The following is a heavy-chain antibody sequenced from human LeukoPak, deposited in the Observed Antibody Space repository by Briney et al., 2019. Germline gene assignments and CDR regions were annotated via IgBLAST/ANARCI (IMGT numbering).Heavy chain of an antibody. CDR2: IYTSGST. J-gene: IGHJ4*02. V-gene: IGHV4-4*07. CDR3: AREKQWLGIDY. Sequence: SETLSLTCTVSGGSISSYYWSWIRQPAGKGPEWIGRIYTSGSTNYNPSLKSRVTMSVDTSKNQFSLKLSSVTAADAAVYYCAREKQWLGIDYWGQGTLVTVSS. CDR1: GGSISSYY. D-gene: IGHD6-19*01.